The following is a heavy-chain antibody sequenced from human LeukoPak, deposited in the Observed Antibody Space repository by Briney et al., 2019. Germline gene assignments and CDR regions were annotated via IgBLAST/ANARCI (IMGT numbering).Heavy chain of an antibody. J-gene: IGHJ4*02. V-gene: IGHV3-9*01. CDR3: AKDIVRDGYNLDY. D-gene: IGHD5-24*01. Sequence: GRSLRLSCAASGFTFDDYAMHWVRQAPGKGLEWVSGISWNSGSIGYADSVKGRFTISRDNAKNSLYLQMNSLRAEDTALYYCAKDIVRDGYNLDYWGQGTLVTVSS. CDR2: ISWNSGSI. CDR1: GFTFDDYA.